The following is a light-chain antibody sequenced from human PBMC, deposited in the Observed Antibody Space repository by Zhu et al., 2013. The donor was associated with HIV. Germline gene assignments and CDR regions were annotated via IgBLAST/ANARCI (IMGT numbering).Light chain of an antibody. V-gene: IGLV2-8*01. CDR3: AAWDGSLNVGV. CDR2: EVN. J-gene: IGLJ3*02. Sequence: QSALTQPPSASGSPGQSVTISCTGTSSDVGGYNYVSWYQQHPGKAPKLMIYEVNKRPSRVPDRFSGSKSGTSASLAISGLQSEDEADYYCAAWDGSLNVGVFGGGTKLTVL. CDR1: SSDVGGYNY.